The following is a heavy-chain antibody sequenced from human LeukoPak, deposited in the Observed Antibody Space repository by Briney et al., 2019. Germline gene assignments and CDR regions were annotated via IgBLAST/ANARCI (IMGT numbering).Heavy chain of an antibody. D-gene: IGHD5-12*01. CDR3: ARDAGYSGYDFIY. CDR1: GFSFSSYR. V-gene: IGHV3-21*06. J-gene: IGHJ4*02. Sequence: GGSLRLSCAASGFSFSSYRMNWVRQAPGKGLEWVSSVSNSGDYIHYADSVKGRFTISRDNSKNSLYLQMNSLRAEDTAVYYCARDAGYSGYDFIYWGQGTLVTVSS. CDR2: VSNSGDYI.